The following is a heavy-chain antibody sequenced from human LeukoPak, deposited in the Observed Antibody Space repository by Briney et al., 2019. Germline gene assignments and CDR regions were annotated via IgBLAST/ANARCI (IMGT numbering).Heavy chain of an antibody. D-gene: IGHD4/OR15-4a*01. Sequence: ASVKVSCKASGYSFTGYYIHWVRQAPGQGLEWMGWINPNSGGTNYAQKFQGRVTMTRDTSIRTAYMELSRLRSDDTAVYYCARPLLWWPQVGYFDYWGQGTLVTVSS. CDR1: GYSFTGYY. CDR2: INPNSGGT. V-gene: IGHV1-2*02. J-gene: IGHJ4*02. CDR3: ARPLLWWPQVGYFDY.